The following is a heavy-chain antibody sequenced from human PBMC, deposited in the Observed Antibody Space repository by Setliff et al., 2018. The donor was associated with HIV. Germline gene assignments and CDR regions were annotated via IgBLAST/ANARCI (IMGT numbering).Heavy chain of an antibody. CDR2: RSYDGSNK. CDR3: VKSRVDGDSYYYYYMDV. D-gene: IGHD4-17*01. J-gene: IGHJ6*03. CDR1: RFTFSSYA. Sequence: GGSLRLPCAASRFTFSSYAMHWVRQAPGKGLEWVAVRSYDGSNKYYADSEKGRFTISRDNSKNTLYPQLNSLRAENTAVYYCVKSRVDGDSYYYYYMDVWGKGTTVTVSS. V-gene: IGHV3-30-3*02.